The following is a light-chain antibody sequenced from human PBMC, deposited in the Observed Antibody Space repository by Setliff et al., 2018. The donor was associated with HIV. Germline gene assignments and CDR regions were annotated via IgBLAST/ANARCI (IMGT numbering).Light chain of an antibody. Sequence: QSVLTQPASVSESPGQSITTSCTGSASNIGTYNLVSWYRQHPGKAPQLLIFEVSERPSGVSSRFSGSKSGNTASLTISGIQADDEGDYYCCSYAGGSPPVVFGGGTKVTV. J-gene: IGLJ2*01. CDR1: ASNIGTYNL. CDR3: CSYAGGSPPVV. CDR2: EVS. V-gene: IGLV2-23*02.